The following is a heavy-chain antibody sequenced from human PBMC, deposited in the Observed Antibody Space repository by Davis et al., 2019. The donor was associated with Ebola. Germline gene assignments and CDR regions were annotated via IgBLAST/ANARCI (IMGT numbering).Heavy chain of an antibody. CDR2: INPNSGGT. Sequence: AASVKVSCKASGYTFTGYYMHWVRQAPGQGLEWMGRINPNSGGTNYAQKFQGRITMTGDTSTGTVYMELSGLRYEDTAVYYCARAQFPTTSDHWGQGTLVTVSS. D-gene: IGHD1-1*01. V-gene: IGHV1-2*06. CDR1: GYTFTGYY. J-gene: IGHJ4*02. CDR3: ARAQFPTTSDH.